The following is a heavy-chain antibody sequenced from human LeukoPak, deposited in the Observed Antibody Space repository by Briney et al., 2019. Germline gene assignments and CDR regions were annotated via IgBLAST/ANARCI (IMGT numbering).Heavy chain of an antibody. CDR3: ARRNYGDYLPSYSYYYMDV. Sequence: AGGSLRLSCAASGFTFSSYEMNWVRQAPGKGLEWVSYISSSGSTIYYADSVKGRFTISRDNAKNSLYLQMNSLRAEDTAVYYCARRNYGDYLPSYSYYYMDVWGKGTTVTVSS. CDR2: ISSSGSTI. J-gene: IGHJ6*03. V-gene: IGHV3-48*03. D-gene: IGHD4-17*01. CDR1: GFTFSSYE.